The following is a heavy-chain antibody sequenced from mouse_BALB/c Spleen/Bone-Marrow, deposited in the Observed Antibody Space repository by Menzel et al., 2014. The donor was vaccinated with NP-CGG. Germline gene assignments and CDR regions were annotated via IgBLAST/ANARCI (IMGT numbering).Heavy chain of an antibody. D-gene: IGHD1-1*01. CDR3: AREGGYYYGSRVAWFAY. CDR1: GFSLTSYG. V-gene: IGHV2-9*02. J-gene: IGHJ3*01. Sequence: QVQLQQSGPGLVAPSQSLSITCTVSGFSLTSYGVHWVRQPPGKGLEWLGVIWAGGSTNYNSALMSRLSISKDNPKSQVFLKMNSLQTDDTAMYYCAREGGYYYGSRVAWFAYWSQATLVNVSA. CDR2: IWAGGST.